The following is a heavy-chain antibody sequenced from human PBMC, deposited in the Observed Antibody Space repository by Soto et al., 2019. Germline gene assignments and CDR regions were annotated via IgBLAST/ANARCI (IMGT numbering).Heavy chain of an antibody. Sequence: GGSLRLSCAASGFTFSSYAMSWVRQAPGKGLEWVSAISGSGGSTYYADSVKGRFTISRDNSKNTLYLQMNSLRAEDTAVYYCAKDRVPITIFGVVIIPPDGFDYWGQGPRVTVSS. D-gene: IGHD3-3*01. J-gene: IGHJ4*02. CDR2: ISGSGGST. CDR3: AKDRVPITIFGVVIIPPDGFDY. CDR1: GFTFSSYA. V-gene: IGHV3-23*01.